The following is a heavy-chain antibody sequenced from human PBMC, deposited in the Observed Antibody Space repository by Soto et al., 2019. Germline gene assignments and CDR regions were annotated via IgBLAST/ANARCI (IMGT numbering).Heavy chain of an antibody. Sequence: QVQLVESGGGVVQPGRSLRLSCAASGFTFSSYGMHWVRQAPGKGLEWVAGISDDGSNKYYADSVKGRFTISRHNTKNPQYLKMNRLRAEDADVYYCAKEGPCIILVRGVRPSLVYWGQGTLVAVS. CDR3: AKEGPCIILVRGVRPSLVY. V-gene: IGHV3-30*18. D-gene: IGHD3-10*01. CDR2: ISDDGSNK. J-gene: IGHJ4*02. CDR1: GFTFSSYG.